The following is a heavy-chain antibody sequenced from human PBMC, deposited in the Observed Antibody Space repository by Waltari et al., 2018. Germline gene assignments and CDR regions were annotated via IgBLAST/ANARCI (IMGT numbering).Heavy chain of an antibody. CDR1: GFTFSSYA. J-gene: IGHJ4*02. V-gene: IGHV3-74*02. D-gene: IGHD5-18*01. CDR2: ISTDGSST. CDR3: ARGPYSDGWCYIDY. Sequence: EVQLLESGGGLVQPGGSLRLSCAASGFTFSSYAMSWVRQAPGKGLVWVSRISTDGSSTTYADSVKGRFTISRDNAKNTLYLQMNSLRAEDTAVYYCARGPYSDGWCYIDYWGQGSLVTVSS.